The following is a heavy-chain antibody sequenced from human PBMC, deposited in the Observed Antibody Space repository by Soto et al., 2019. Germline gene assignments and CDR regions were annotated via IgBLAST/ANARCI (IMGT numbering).Heavy chain of an antibody. Sequence: SVKVSCKASGCTFRSYAISWVRPAPGQGLEWMGGIIPIFGTANYAQKFQGRVTITADESTSTAYMELSSLRSEDTAVYYCALDYDSSGYYYRPDAFDIWGQGTMVTVSS. J-gene: IGHJ3*02. D-gene: IGHD3-22*01. CDR1: GCTFRSYA. CDR2: IIPIFGTA. CDR3: ALDYDSSGYYYRPDAFDI. V-gene: IGHV1-69*13.